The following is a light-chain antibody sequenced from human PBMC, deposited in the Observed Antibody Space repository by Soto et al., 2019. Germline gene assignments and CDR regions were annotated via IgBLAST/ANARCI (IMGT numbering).Light chain of an antibody. Sequence: EVLLTQSPATLSFTPGESATLSCRASQRINTYLGWYQQKSGQSPRLLIYDASNRAADIPARFSASGFGTDFTLTISSLKPEDFGTYYCHHRSNWPPEDTFGQGTKLE. CDR3: HHRSNWPPEDT. J-gene: IGKJ2*01. V-gene: IGKV3-11*01. CDR2: DAS. CDR1: QRINTY.